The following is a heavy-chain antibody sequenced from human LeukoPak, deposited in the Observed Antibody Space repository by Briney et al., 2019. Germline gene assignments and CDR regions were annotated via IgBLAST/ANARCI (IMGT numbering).Heavy chain of an antibody. V-gene: IGHV5-51*01. D-gene: IGHD3-3*01. CDR1: GYSFTSYW. CDR3: ARLSYDFWSGYYLDY. Sequence: GESLKISCKGSGYSFTSYWIGWVRQMPGKGLEWMGIIYPGDSDTRYSPSFQGQVTISADKSISTAYLQWSSLKASDTAMYYCARLSYDFWSGYYLDYWDQGTLVTVSS. J-gene: IGHJ4*02. CDR2: IYPGDSDT.